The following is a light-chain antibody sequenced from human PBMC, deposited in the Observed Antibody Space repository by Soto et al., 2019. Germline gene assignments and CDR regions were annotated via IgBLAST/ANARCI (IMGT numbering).Light chain of an antibody. CDR2: YVS. J-gene: IGLJ3*02. CDR3: SSYAGSNLWV. Sequence: QSVLTQSPSASGSPGQSVTISCTGTSSDVCNYKYVSWYQQHPGKAPKLMIYYVSKRPSAVPDRFSGSKSGNTASLTVSGLQVEDEADYYCSSYAGSNLWVFGGGTKLTVL. V-gene: IGLV2-8*01. CDR1: SSDVCNYKY.